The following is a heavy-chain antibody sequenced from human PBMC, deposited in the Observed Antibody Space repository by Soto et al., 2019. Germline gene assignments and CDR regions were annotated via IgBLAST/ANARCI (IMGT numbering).Heavy chain of an antibody. Sequence: SVKVSCKASGGTFRNYPFSWVRQAPGQGLEWMGGIIPVIGVPSYARKFQGRVTITADASTSTVYMDLSSLTSEDTAVYFCARFLEFREGHISHLHYWGQGTLVTVPQ. V-gene: IGHV1-69*10. CDR3: ARFLEFREGHISHLHY. CDR2: IIPVIGVP. D-gene: IGHD3-3*02. J-gene: IGHJ4*02. CDR1: GGTFRNYP.